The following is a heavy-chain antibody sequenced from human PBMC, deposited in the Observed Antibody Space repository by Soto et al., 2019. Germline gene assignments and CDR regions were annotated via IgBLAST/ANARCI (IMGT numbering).Heavy chain of an antibody. CDR1: GGTFSSYA. D-gene: IGHD3-22*01. J-gene: IGHJ4*02. V-gene: IGHV1-69*01. CDR2: IIPIFGTA. CDR3: AREHDSSGYYERGHFFDY. Sequence: QVQLVQSGAEVKKPGSSVKVSCKASGGTFSSYAISWVRQAPGQGLEWMGGIIPIFGTANYAQKFQGRVTITVDESTSTAYMELSSLRSEDTAVYYCAREHDSSGYYERGHFFDYWGQGTLVTVSS.